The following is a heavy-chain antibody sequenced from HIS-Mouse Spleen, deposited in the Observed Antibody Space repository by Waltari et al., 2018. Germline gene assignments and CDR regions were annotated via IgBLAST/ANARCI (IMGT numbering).Heavy chain of an antibody. D-gene: IGHD6-13*01. CDR2: IYYSGST. CDR1: GCSISSSSYY. V-gene: IGHV4-39*07. Sequence: QLQLQESGPGLVKPSETLSLTCTVSGCSISSSSYYWGWIRQPPGKGLGWIGSIYYSGSTYYNPSLKSRVTLSVDTSKNQFSLKLSSVTAADTAVYYCAREIPYSSSWYDWYFDLWGRGTLVTVSS. J-gene: IGHJ2*01. CDR3: AREIPYSSSWYDWYFDL.